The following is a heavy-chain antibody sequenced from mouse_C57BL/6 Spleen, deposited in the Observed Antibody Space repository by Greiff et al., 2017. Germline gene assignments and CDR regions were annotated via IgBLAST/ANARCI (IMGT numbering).Heavy chain of an antibody. V-gene: IGHV7-3*01. CDR2: IRNKANGYTT. CDR3: ARSSYDGYYAWYFDV. CDR1: GFTFTDYY. J-gene: IGHJ1*03. D-gene: IGHD2-3*01. Sequence: VQGVESGGGLVQPGGSLSLSCAASGFTFTDYYMSWVRQPPGKALEWLGFIRNKANGYTTEYSATVKGRFTISRDNSQSILYLQMNALSAEDSATYYCARSSYDGYYAWYFDVWGTGTTVTVSS.